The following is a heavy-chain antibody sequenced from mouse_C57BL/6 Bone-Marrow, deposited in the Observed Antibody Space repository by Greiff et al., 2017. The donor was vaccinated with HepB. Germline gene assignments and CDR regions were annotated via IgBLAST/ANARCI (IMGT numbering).Heavy chain of an antibody. CDR2: IDPSDSYT. J-gene: IGHJ1*03. V-gene: IGHV1-69*01. D-gene: IGHD1-1*01. CDR1: GYTFTSYW. Sequence: QVQLQQPGAELVMPGASVKLSCKASGYTFTSYWMHWVKQRPGQGLEWIGEIDPSDSYTNYNQKFKGKSTLTVDKSSSTAYMQLSSLTSEDSAVYYCARRGGYYYGSSYVPHWYFDVWGTGTTVTVSS. CDR3: ARRGGYYYGSSYVPHWYFDV.